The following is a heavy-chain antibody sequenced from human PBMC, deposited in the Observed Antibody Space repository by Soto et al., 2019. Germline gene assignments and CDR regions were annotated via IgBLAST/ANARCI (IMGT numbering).Heavy chain of an antibody. J-gene: IGHJ4*02. CDR3: ARYFWSCRVPYHFDF. CDR1: GYTFNSFG. D-gene: IGHD3-3*01. V-gene: IGHV1-18*01. CDR2: ISGYNANT. Sequence: QVQLVQSGPAVKKPGASVKVSCKGSGYTFNSFGISWVRQAPGQGLEWMGWISGYNANTKYAQKVQGRVTMTTDTSTSTAYMELRSLRSDDTAVYYCARYFWSCRVPYHFDFGGQGNLVTVSS.